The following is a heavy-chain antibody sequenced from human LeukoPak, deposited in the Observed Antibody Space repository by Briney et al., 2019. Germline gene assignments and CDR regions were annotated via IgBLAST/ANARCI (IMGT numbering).Heavy chain of an antibody. CDR1: GFTFSSYA. CDR3: AKESPYTSPRNYYFDY. J-gene: IGHJ4*02. V-gene: IGHV3-23*01. CDR2: ISSTGGAT. D-gene: IGHD4-11*01. Sequence: PGWSLRLSCAASGFTFSSYAMNWVRQAPGKGLEWVSAISSTGGATYYADSVKGRFAISRDNSRNTVDLQMNSLRADDTAVYYCAKESPYTSPRNYYFDYWGQGALVTVSS.